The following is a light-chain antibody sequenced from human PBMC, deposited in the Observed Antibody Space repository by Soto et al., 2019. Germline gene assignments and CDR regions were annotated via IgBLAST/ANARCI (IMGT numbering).Light chain of an antibody. CDR3: QQYNNWPWT. CDR2: GAS. Sequence: EIVMTQSPATLSVSPGERATLSCRASQSVSTNIAWYQQKPGQAPRLLISGASTRATGIPARFSGSGSGTDFTLIISSLQSEDFAVYYCQQYNNWPWTFGQGTKVEIK. CDR1: QSVSTN. V-gene: IGKV3-15*01. J-gene: IGKJ1*01.